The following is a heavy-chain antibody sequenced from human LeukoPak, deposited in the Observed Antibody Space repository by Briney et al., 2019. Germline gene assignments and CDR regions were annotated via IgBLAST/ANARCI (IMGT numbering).Heavy chain of an antibody. CDR2: IKSDGSTT. V-gene: IGHV3-74*01. CDR3: ARVGSVTYAFDI. CDR1: GFPFSDDW. Sequence: GGSLRLSCAASGFPFSDDWMSWVRQAPGKGLEWVSRIKSDGSTTSYADSVKGRFTISRDNAKNTLYLQMNSLRAEDTAVYYCARVGSVTYAFDIWGQGTMVTVS. J-gene: IGHJ3*02. D-gene: IGHD1-26*01.